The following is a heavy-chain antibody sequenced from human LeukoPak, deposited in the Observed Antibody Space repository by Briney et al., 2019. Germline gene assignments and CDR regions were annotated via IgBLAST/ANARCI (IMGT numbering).Heavy chain of an antibody. CDR2: ISGSGGST. J-gene: IGHJ6*02. CDR1: GFTFSSYA. CDR3: ARDLQAPTSGYSYYGMDV. V-gene: IGHV3-23*01. Sequence: GGSLRLSCAASGFTFSSYAMSWVRQAPGKGLEWVSAISGSGGSTYYADSVKGRFTISRDNSKNTLYLQMNSLRAEDTAVYYCARDLQAPTSGYSYYGMDVWGQGTTVTVSS. D-gene: IGHD3-22*01.